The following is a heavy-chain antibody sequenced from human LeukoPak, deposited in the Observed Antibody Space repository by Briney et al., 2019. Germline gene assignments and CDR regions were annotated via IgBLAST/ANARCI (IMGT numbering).Heavy chain of an antibody. CDR1: GYTFTSYG. CDR2: IIPIFGTA. V-gene: IGHV1-69*13. CDR3: AGRYCSGGSCYSSYFDY. J-gene: IGHJ4*02. Sequence: SVKASCKASGYTFTSYGISWVRQAPGQGLEWMGGIIPIFGTANYAQKFQGRVTITADESTSTAYMELSSLRSEDTAVYYCAGRYCSGGSCYSSYFDYWGQGTLVTVSS. D-gene: IGHD2-15*01.